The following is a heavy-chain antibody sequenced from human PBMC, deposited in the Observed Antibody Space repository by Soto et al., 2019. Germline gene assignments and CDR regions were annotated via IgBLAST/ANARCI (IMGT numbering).Heavy chain of an antibody. CDR1: GGSLSGYY. J-gene: IGHJ4*02. V-gene: IGHV4-34*01. CDR3: ARGAKGALYFTRKGYYFDY. Sequence: SXTRSLTGTISGGSLSGYYWSWIRPPPVNGLQWIGEINHSGSTNYTPSLKSRVTISVDTSKNQFSLKLSSVTAADTAVYYCARGAKGALYFTRKGYYFDYWGQGTLVTVSS. D-gene: IGHD1-26*01. CDR2: INHSGST.